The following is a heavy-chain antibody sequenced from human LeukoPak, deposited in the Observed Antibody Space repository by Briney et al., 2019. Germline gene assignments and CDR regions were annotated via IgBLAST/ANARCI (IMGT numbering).Heavy chain of an antibody. D-gene: IGHD1-26*01. CDR2: INQSGSI. J-gene: IGHJ4*02. CDR1: GGSFSGYY. CDR3: ARDYSGSYYIDY. V-gene: IGHV4-34*01. Sequence: ASETLSLTCAVYGGSFSGYYWSWIRQPPGKGLEWIGEINQSGSINNNPSLKSRVTISVDTSKNQFSLKLSSVTAADTAVYYCARDYSGSYYIDYWGQGTLVTVSS.